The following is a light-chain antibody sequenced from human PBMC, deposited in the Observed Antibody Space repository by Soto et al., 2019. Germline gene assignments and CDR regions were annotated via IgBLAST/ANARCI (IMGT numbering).Light chain of an antibody. Sequence: DIQMTQSPSSLSASVGDRVTITCRASQSISDSLNWYQYKPGTAPKLLIYAASSLQSGVPSRFSGGGSGTDFTLTISSLQPEDFVTYFCQQSFSFPATFGGGTKVDIK. CDR1: QSISDS. V-gene: IGKV1-39*01. CDR3: QQSFSFPAT. J-gene: IGKJ4*01. CDR2: AAS.